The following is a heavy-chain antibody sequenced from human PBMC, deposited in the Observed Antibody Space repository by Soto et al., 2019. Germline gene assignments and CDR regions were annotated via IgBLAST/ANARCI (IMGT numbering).Heavy chain of an antibody. CDR1: GYTFTSHG. J-gene: IGHJ4*02. D-gene: IGHD6-19*01. Sequence: ASVKVSCKASGYTFTSHGISWVRQAPGQGLEWMGWISAYNGNTNYSQKFQGRVTITRDTSASTAYMELSSLRSEDTAVYYCARAVAVPADFDYWGQGTLVTVSS. V-gene: IGHV1-18*01. CDR3: ARAVAVPADFDY. CDR2: ISAYNGNT.